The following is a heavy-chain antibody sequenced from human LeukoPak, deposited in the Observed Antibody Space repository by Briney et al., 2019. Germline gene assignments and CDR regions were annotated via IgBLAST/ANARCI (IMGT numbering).Heavy chain of an antibody. CDR3: ARAVCSSTSCPQEYNWFDP. V-gene: IGHV3-48*04. J-gene: IGHJ5*02. CDR2: VGISSGNT. Sequence: GGSLRLSCAASGFTFSDYSMNWVRQAPGKGLEWISYVGISSGNTKYADSVKGRFTISRDNAKNSLYLQMNSLRAEDTAVYYCARAVCSSTSCPQEYNWFDPWGQGTLVTVSS. CDR1: GFTFSDYS. D-gene: IGHD2-2*01.